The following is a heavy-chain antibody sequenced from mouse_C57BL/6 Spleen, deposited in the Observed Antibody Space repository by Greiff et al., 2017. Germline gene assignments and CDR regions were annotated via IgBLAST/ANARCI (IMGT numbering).Heavy chain of an antibody. J-gene: IGHJ2*01. CDR3: ERGWLSVDY. Sequence: EVQLQQSGPELVKPGASVKISCKASGYTFTDYYMNWVKQSHGKSLEWIGDINPNNGGTSYNQKFKGKATLTVDKSSSTAYMELRSLTSEDSAVYYCERGWLSVDYWGQGTTLTVSS. V-gene: IGHV1-26*01. CDR2: INPNNGGT. D-gene: IGHD2-3*01. CDR1: GYTFTDYY.